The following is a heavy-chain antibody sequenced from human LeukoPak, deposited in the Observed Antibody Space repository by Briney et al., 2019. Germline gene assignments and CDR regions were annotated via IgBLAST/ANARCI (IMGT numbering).Heavy chain of an antibody. Sequence: SETLSLICTASGGSISSYYWSWIRQPPGKGLEWIGYIYYSGSTNYNPSLKSRVTISVDTSKNQFSLKLSSVTAADTAVYYCARVYSSGWYWFDPWGQGTLVTVSS. V-gene: IGHV4-59*01. CDR3: ARVYSSGWYWFDP. J-gene: IGHJ5*02. CDR2: IYYSGST. D-gene: IGHD6-19*01. CDR1: GGSISSYY.